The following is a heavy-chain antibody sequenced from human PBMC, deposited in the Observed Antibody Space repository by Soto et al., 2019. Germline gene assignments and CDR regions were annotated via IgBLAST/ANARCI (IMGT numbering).Heavy chain of an antibody. Sequence: QLVESGGAVVQPGKSLRLSCSASGFIFSNFGMYWVRQAPGKGLEWVAVVWYDGSTKYYGDSVKGRFTISRDNSKNMVYLQMDSLRVEDTAVYYCAREFSLALHFWGQGSLVTVSS. V-gene: IGHV3-33*01. D-gene: IGHD3-16*01. CDR2: VWYDGSTK. J-gene: IGHJ4*02. CDR3: AREFSLALHF. CDR1: GFIFSNFG.